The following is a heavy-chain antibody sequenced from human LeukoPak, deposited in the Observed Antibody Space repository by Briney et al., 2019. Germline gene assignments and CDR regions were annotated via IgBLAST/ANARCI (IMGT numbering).Heavy chain of an antibody. D-gene: IGHD5-24*01. J-gene: IGHJ2*01. V-gene: IGHV4-34*01. Sequence: SETLSLTCAAYGGSFSGYYWSWIRQPPGKGLEWIGEINHSGSTNYNPSLKSRVTISVDTSKNQFSLKLSSVTAADTAVYYCARGGSDGYNYAWYFDLWGRGTLVTVSS. CDR3: ARGGSDGYNYAWYFDL. CDR2: INHSGST. CDR1: GGSFSGYY.